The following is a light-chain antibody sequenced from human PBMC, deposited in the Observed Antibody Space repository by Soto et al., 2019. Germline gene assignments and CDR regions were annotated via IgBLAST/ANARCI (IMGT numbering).Light chain of an antibody. CDR1: QSVSRW. V-gene: IGKV1-5*03. CDR3: QQYSTSPT. CDR2: ATR. Sequence: DIQLTQSPSTLSASVGDRVTITCRASQSVSRWLAWYQQKPGKPPRLLIYATRDLENGVPERFSGSGSGTEFTLAINSLQPDDFGTYCCQQYSTSPTFGQGTRLELK. J-gene: IGKJ2*01.